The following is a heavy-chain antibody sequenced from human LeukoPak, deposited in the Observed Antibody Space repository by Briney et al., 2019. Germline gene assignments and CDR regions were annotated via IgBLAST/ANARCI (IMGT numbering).Heavy chain of an antibody. V-gene: IGHV5-51*01. J-gene: IGHJ4*02. Sequence: GESLKISCKGSGYSFTSYWIGWVRQMPGKGLEWMGIIYPGDSDTRYSPSFQGQVTISADKSISTAYLQWSSLKASDTAMYYCARHRSTVAGPPEIDYWGQGTLVTVSS. CDR1: GYSFTSYW. CDR2: IYPGDSDT. D-gene: IGHD6-19*01. CDR3: ARHRSTVAGPPEIDY.